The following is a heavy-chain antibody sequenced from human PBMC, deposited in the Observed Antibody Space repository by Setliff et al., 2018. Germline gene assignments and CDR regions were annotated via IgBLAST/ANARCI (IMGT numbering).Heavy chain of an antibody. CDR1: GDSISPYY. Sequence: LSLTCTVSGDSISPYYWSWIRRPPGEGLEWVGYIYYSGSANYNPSLKSRVTISVDTSKNQFSLKLSSVTAADTAVYYCARVYGGYFQWGHGTLVTVSS. V-gene: IGHV4-59*01. J-gene: IGHJ1*01. D-gene: IGHD2-21*02. CDR2: IYYSGSA. CDR3: ARVYGGYFQ.